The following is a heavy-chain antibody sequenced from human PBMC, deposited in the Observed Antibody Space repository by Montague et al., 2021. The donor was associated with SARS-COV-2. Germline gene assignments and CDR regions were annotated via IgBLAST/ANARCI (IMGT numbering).Heavy chain of an antibody. CDR1: GGSISSDNW. J-gene: IGHJ5*02. CDR3: ARRITMVRGVTKRNNWFDP. D-gene: IGHD3-10*01. V-gene: IGHV4-4*02. CDR2: IFHSGST. Sequence: SETLSLTCAVSGGSISSDNWWSWVRQSPGKGLEWIGEIFHSGSTXYNPSLKSRVTMSVDKSKNDFSLKLSPVTGADTAMYYCARRITMVRGVTKRNNWFDPWGRGILVTVSS.